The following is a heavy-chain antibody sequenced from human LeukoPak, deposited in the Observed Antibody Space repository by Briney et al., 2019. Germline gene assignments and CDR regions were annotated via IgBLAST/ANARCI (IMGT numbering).Heavy chain of an antibody. D-gene: IGHD4-17*01. J-gene: IGHJ4*02. Sequence: PGGSLRLSCAASGFTFSSYDMHWVRQATGKGLEWVSAIGTAGDTYYPGSVKGRFTISRENAKNSLYLQMNSLRAGDTAVYYCARFEYGNLYFDSWGQGTLVTVSP. CDR2: IGTAGDT. CDR1: GFTFSSYD. V-gene: IGHV3-13*01. CDR3: ARFEYGNLYFDS.